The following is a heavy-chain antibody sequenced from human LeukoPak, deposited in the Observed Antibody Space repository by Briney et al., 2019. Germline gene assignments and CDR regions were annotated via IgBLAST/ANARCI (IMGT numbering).Heavy chain of an antibody. Sequence: GGSLRLSCAASGFSFSSYDMSWVRQAPGKGLEWVSGIRGSGGSTFYADSVKGRFTISRDNSKNTLNLQMNSLRAEDTAVYYCAKSQLVGATYALDIWGQGTMVSVSS. CDR2: IRGSGGST. J-gene: IGHJ3*02. D-gene: IGHD1-26*01. CDR1: GFSFSSYD. V-gene: IGHV3-23*01. CDR3: AKSQLVGATYALDI.